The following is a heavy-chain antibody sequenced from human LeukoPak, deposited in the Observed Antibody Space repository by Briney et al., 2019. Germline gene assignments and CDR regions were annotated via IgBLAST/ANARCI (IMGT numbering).Heavy chain of an antibody. CDR1: GFTFSSYG. V-gene: IGHV3-74*01. CDR3: ASLHFLFDY. Sequence: GRSLRLSCAASGFTFSSYGMHWVRQAPGKGLVWVSRINSDGSSTSYADSVKGRFTISRDNAKNTLYLQMNSLRADDAAVYYCASLHFLFDYWGQGTLVTVSS. J-gene: IGHJ4*02. CDR2: INSDGSST.